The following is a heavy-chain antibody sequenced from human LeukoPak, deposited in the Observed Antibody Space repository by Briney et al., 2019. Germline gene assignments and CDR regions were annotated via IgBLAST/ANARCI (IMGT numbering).Heavy chain of an antibody. Sequence: SETLSLTCTVSGGSISSSSYYWGWIRQPPGKGLEWIGSIYYSGSTYYNPSLKSRVTISVDTSKNQFSLKLSSVTAADTAVYYCASPRFYCSSTSCLGAFDIWGQGTMVTVSS. CDR3: ASPRFYCSSTSCLGAFDI. CDR2: IYYSGST. J-gene: IGHJ3*02. D-gene: IGHD2-2*01. V-gene: IGHV4-39*01. CDR1: GGSISSSSYY.